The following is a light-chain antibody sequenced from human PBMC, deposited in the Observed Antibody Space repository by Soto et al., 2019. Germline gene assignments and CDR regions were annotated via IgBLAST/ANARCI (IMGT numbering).Light chain of an antibody. CDR3: SARDDILSGVV. J-gene: IGLJ2*01. Sequence: QSVLTQPPSASGTPGQRVTISCSGSSSNIGSNHVYWYQQFPGMAPKLLMYRSDQRPTGVPDQFSGSKSGTSASLAISGLRSDDEADYYCSARDDILSGVVFGGGTQLTVL. CDR2: RSD. V-gene: IGLV1-47*01. CDR1: SSNIGSNH.